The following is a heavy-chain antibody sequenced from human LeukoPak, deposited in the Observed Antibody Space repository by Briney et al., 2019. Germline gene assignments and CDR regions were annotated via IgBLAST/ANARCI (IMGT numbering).Heavy chain of an antibody. CDR1: GFTFSSYA. Sequence: TGGSLRLSCAASGFTFSSYAMSWVRQAPGKGLEWVSAISGSGGSTYYADSVKGRFTISRDNSKNTLYLQMNSLRAEDTAVYYCAKGDYDILTGFDYWGQGTLVTVSS. CDR3: AKGDYDILTGFDY. J-gene: IGHJ4*02. V-gene: IGHV3-23*01. CDR2: ISGSGGST. D-gene: IGHD3-9*01.